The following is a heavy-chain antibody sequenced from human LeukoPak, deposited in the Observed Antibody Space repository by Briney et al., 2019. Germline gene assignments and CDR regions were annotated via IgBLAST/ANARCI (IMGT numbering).Heavy chain of an antibody. V-gene: IGHV3-23*01. Sequence: PGGSVRLSCAASGFAFSSQAMGWVRQAPGKGLEWVSVISDSGSITYYADSVKGRFTISRDNSKNTLFLQMNSLRAEDTAVYYCAKDARRTSGWYFFDHWGQGTLVTVSS. CDR2: ISDSGSIT. CDR1: GFAFSSQA. J-gene: IGHJ4*02. CDR3: AKDARRTSGWYFFDH. D-gene: IGHD6-19*01.